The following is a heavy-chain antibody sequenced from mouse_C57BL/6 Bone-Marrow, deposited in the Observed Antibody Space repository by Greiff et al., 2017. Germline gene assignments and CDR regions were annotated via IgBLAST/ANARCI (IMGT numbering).Heavy chain of an antibody. V-gene: IGHV1-61*01. CDR1: GYTFTSYW. CDR2: IYPSDSET. Sequence: QVQLQQPGAELVRPGSSVKLSCKASGYTFTSYWMDWVKQRPGQGLEWIGNIYPSDSETHYKQKFKDKATLTVDKSSSTAYRQLSSLTSEDSAVYYCARRITTNNYFDYWGQGTTLTVSS. D-gene: IGHD1-1*01. CDR3: ARRITTNNYFDY. J-gene: IGHJ2*01.